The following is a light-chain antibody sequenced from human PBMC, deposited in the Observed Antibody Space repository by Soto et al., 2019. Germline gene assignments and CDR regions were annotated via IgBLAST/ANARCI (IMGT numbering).Light chain of an antibody. CDR2: DVS. Sequence: QSVLTQPASVSGSPGQSITISCTGTGSDVGGYNYVSWYQHHAGKAPKLMIYDVSNRPSEISNRFSGSKSGNTASLTISGLQAEDEADYYCTSYTTRSTLVVFGGGTKLTVL. V-gene: IGLV2-14*03. CDR1: GSDVGGYNY. CDR3: TSYTTRSTLVV. J-gene: IGLJ2*01.